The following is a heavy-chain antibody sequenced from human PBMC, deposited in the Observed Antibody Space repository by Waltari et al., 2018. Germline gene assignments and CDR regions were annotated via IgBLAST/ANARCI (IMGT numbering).Heavy chain of an antibody. Sequence: QVQLQQWGAGLLKPSETLSLTCAVYGGSFSGYYWSWIRQPPGKGLEWIGEINHSGSTNYNPSLKSRVTISVDTSKNQFSLKLSSVTAADTAVYYCARGLWVRGVPNWFDPWGQGTMVTVSS. CDR3: ARGLWVRGVPNWFDP. V-gene: IGHV4-34*01. CDR1: GGSFSGYY. J-gene: IGHJ3*01. D-gene: IGHD3-10*01. CDR2: INHSGST.